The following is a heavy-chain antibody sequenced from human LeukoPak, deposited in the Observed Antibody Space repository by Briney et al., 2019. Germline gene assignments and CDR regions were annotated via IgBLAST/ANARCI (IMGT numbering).Heavy chain of an antibody. V-gene: IGHV3-48*02. CDR1: GFTFNSYN. D-gene: IGHD6-6*01. CDR3: ARAYSSSSGRDAFDS. J-gene: IGHJ3*02. CDR2: ISSSSSTI. Sequence: GGSLRLSCAASGFTFNSYNMNWVRQAPGKGLEWVSYISSSSSTIYYADSAKGRFTISRDSAKTSLFLQMNSLRDEDTAVYYCARAYSSSSGRDAFDSWGLWTLVTVSS.